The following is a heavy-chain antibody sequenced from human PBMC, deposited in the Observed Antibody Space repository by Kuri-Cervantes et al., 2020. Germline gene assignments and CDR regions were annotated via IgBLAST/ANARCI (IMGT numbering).Heavy chain of an antibody. J-gene: IGHJ4*02. CDR2: MNPNSGNT. V-gene: IGHV1-8*01. CDR1: GYTFTSYD. Sequence: ASVKVSCKASGYTFTSYDINWVRQATGQGLEWMGWMNPNSGNTGYAQKLQGRVTMTTDTSTSTAYMELRSLRSDDTAVYYCARDDPNLNVDTATNDYWSQGTLVTVFS. CDR3: ARDDPNLNVDTATNDY. D-gene: IGHD5-18*01.